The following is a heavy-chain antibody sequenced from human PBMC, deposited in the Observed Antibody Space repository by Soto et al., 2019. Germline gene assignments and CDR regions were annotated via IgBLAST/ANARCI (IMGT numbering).Heavy chain of an antibody. V-gene: IGHV4-59*04. J-gene: IGHJ6*01. Sequence: PSETLSLTCTVSGGSISSYYWSWIRQPPGKGQERIGTIYSNDNTHYNPSFVSRVTISVDTSNNEFSLRLNSVTAVDTTVYYFAILIGYWVSTRCHGYYGMYAWGEGTTVTVSS. CDR1: GGSISSYY. D-gene: IGHD2-2*03. CDR3: AILIGYWVSTRCHGYYGMYA. CDR2: IYSNDNT.